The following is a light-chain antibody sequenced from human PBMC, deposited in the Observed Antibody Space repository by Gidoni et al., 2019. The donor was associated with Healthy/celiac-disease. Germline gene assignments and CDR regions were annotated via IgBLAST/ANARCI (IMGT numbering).Light chain of an antibody. CDR2: DNN. CDR3: GTWDSSLSAWV. J-gene: IGLJ3*02. CDR1: SSNIGNNY. Sequence: ALPHPPSLSAAPGPKATISCSGSSSNIGNNYVSWYQQLPGTAPKLLIYDNNKRPSGIPDRFSGSKSGTSATLGITGLQTGDEADYYCGTWDSSLSAWVFGGGTKLTVL. V-gene: IGLV1-51*01.